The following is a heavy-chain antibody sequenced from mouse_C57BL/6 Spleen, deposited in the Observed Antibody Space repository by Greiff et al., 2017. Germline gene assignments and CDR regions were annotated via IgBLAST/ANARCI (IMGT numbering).Heavy chain of an antibody. J-gene: IGHJ1*03. CDR2: IDPSDSYT. V-gene: IGHV1-50*01. D-gene: IGHD1-2*01. CDR1: VYTFTSYW. CDR3: ARRLLRPWYFDV. Sequence: QVQLQQPGAELVKPGASVKLSCKASVYTFTSYWMQWVKQRPGQGLEWIGEIDPSDSYTNYNQKFKGKATLTVDTSSSTAYMQLSSLTSEDSAVYYCARRLLRPWYFDVWGTGTTVTVSS.